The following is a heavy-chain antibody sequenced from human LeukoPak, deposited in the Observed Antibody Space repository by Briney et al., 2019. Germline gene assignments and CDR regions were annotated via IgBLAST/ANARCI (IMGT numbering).Heavy chain of an antibody. V-gene: IGHV3-23*01. CDR2: IGHGGGGI. CDR1: GFSFSNFA. J-gene: IGHJ1*01. D-gene: IGHD2-21*02. Sequence: GGSLRLSCAASGFSFSNFAMSWVRQAPGKGLQWVAGIGHGGGGIYYADSVRGRFTISRDNPKPTLYLQMNSLRAEDTALYYCAKDTKEYCGGDCPIEHWGQGTQVTVSS. CDR3: AKDTKEYCGGDCPIEH.